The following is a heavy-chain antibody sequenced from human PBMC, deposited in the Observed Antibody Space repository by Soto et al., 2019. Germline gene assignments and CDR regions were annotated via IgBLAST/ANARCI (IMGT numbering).Heavy chain of an antibody. CDR1: GFTFSNYA. V-gene: IGHV3-23*01. D-gene: IGHD6-6*01. J-gene: IGHJ4*02. CDR2: ISGSGGST. Sequence: PGGSLRLSCAASGFTFSNYAMSWVRQAPGKGLEWVSGISGSGGSTHYADSVKGRFTNSRDNSKNTLYLQMNSLRAEDTAVYYCVKSGSSLNFDYWGQGTLVTVSS. CDR3: VKSGSSLNFDY.